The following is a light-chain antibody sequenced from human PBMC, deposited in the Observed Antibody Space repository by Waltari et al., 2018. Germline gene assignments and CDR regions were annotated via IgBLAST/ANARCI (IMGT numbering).Light chain of an antibody. J-gene: IGLJ3*02. CDR2: SNT. V-gene: IGLV1-44*01. CDR3: AAWDDSLNGPV. Sequence: QSVLTQPPSASGTPGPRVTISCSGSSSNIGSNTVNWYQQIPGTAPKLLIYSNTQRPSGVPDRFSVSKSGTSASLAISGLQSEDEADYYCAAWDDSLNGPVFGGGTKLTVL. CDR1: SSNIGSNT.